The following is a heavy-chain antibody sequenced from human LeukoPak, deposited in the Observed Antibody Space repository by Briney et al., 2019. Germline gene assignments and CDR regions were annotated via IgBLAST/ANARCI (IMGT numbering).Heavy chain of an antibody. J-gene: IGHJ3*02. Sequence: AASVKVSCRASGGTFSSYAISWVRQASGQGLEWMGGIIPIFGTANYAQKFQGRVTITADESTSTAYMELSSLRSEDTAVYYCAREMVRGVGAAFDIWGQGTMVTVSS. V-gene: IGHV1-69*13. CDR1: GGTFSSYA. CDR3: AREMVRGVGAAFDI. D-gene: IGHD3-10*01. CDR2: IIPIFGTA.